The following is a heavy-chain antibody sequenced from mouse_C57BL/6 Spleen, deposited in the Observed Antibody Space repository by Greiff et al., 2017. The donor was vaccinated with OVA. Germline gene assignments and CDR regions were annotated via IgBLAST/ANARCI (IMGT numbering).Heavy chain of an antibody. CDR3: ARGGTTVVFDY. CDR2: IDPSDSYT. CDR1: GYTFTSYW. J-gene: IGHJ2*01. Sequence: QGQLQQPGAELVMPGASVKLSCKASGYTFTSYWMHWVKQRPGQGLEWIGEIDPSDSYTNYNQKFKGKSTLTVDKSSSTAYMQLSSLTSEDSAVYYCARGGTTVVFDYWGQGTTLTVSS. V-gene: IGHV1-69*01. D-gene: IGHD1-1*01.